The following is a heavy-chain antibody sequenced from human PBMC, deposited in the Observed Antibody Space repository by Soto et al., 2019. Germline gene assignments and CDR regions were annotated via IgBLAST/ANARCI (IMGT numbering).Heavy chain of an antibody. CDR1: GFTFSSYG. CDR2: ISYDGSNK. J-gene: IGHJ4*02. CDR3: AKDSRGSGWCQLLGHDFDY. Sequence: GGSLRLSCAASGFTFSSYGMHWVRQAPGKGLEWVAVISYDGSNKYYADSVKGRFTISRDNSKNTLYLQMNSLRAEDTAVYYCAKDSRGSGWCQLLGHDFDYWGQGTLVTVSS. D-gene: IGHD6-19*01. V-gene: IGHV3-30*18.